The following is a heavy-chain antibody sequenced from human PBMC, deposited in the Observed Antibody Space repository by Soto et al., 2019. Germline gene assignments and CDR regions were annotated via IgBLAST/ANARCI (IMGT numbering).Heavy chain of an antibody. V-gene: IGHV3-33*01. CDR3: ARDLGDYGDWFDP. D-gene: IGHD4-17*01. CDR2: IWYDGSNK. Sequence: QVQLVESGGGVVQPGRSLRLSCAASGFTFSSYGMHWVRQAPGKGLEGVAVIWYDGSNKYYADSVKGRFTISRDNSKNTLYLQMNSLRAEDTAVYYCARDLGDYGDWFDPWGQGTLVTVSS. CDR1: GFTFSSYG. J-gene: IGHJ5*02.